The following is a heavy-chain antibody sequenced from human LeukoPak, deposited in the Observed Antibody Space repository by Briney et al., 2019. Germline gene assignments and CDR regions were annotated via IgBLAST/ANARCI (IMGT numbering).Heavy chain of an antibody. CDR2: ISGSSGST. CDR1: GFTFSSYA. V-gene: IGHV3-23*01. J-gene: IGHJ4*02. CDR3: ANHGWDASIDY. D-gene: IGHD6-19*01. Sequence: PGGSLRLSCAVSGFTFSSYAMSWVRQAPGKGLEWVSAISGSSGSTYYADSVKGRFTISRDNSKNTLYLQMNSLRAEDTAVYYCANHGWDASIDYWGQGTLVTVSS.